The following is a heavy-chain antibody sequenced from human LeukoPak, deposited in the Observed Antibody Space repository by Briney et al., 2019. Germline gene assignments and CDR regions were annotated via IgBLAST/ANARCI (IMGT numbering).Heavy chain of an antibody. J-gene: IGHJ6*03. Sequence: GGSLRLSCAASGFTFSSYSMNWVRQAPGKGLEWVSYISSSGSTIYYADSVKGRFTISRDNSKNTLYLQMNSLRAEDTAVYYCAKDPFIAAAGTGYYYMDVWGKGTTVTISS. CDR1: GFTFSSYS. CDR2: ISSSGSTI. D-gene: IGHD6-13*01. V-gene: IGHV3-48*01. CDR3: AKDPFIAAAGTGYYYMDV.